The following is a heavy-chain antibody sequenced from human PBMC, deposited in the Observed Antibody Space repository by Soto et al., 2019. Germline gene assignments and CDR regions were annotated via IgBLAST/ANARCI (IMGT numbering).Heavy chain of an antibody. V-gene: IGHV3-23*01. Sequence: EVQLLESGGGLVQPGGSLRLSCAASGFSFSSYAMSWVRQAPGQGLEWVSSISGSGANTYYVDSVKGRFTVSRDNSKNTLYLQMSSLRGEDTAVYRWAKAAAYHGSASYFPFDDWGLGTRVTVSS. J-gene: IGHJ4*02. CDR3: AKAAAYHGSASYFPFDD. D-gene: IGHD3-10*01. CDR1: GFSFSSYA. CDR2: ISGSGANT.